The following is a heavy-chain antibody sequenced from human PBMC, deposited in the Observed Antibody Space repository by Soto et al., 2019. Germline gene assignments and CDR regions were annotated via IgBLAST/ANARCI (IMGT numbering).Heavy chain of an antibody. J-gene: IGHJ5*02. Sequence: ASVKVSCKASGYTFTSYGISWVRQAPGQGLEWMGWISAYNGNTNYAQKLQGRVTMTTDTSTSTAYMELRSLRSDDTAVYYCARVRGYYYDSSGYYPGWFDPWGQGTLVTSPQ. CDR2: ISAYNGNT. D-gene: IGHD3-22*01. CDR3: ARVRGYYYDSSGYYPGWFDP. CDR1: GYTFTSYG. V-gene: IGHV1-18*04.